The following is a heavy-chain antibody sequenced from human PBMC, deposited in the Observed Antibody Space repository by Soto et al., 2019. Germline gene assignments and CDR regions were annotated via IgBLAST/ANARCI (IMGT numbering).Heavy chain of an antibody. CDR1: GGSFSGYY. D-gene: IGHD3-10*01. J-gene: IGHJ6*03. CDR2: INHSGST. Sequence: SSETLSLTCAVYGGSFSGYYWSWIRQPPGKGLEWIGEINHSGSTNYNPSPKSRVTISVDTSKNQFSLKLSSVTAADTAVYYCARENITMVRGVIITYYYYYMDVWGKGTTVTVSS. CDR3: ARENITMVRGVIITYYYYYMDV. V-gene: IGHV4-34*01.